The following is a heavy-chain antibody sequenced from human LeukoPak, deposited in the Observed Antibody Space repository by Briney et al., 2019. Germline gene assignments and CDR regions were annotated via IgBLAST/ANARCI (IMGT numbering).Heavy chain of an antibody. CDR3: ARGGAFSGDH. J-gene: IGHJ4*02. CDR2: IHPEGNEK. Sequence: PGGSLRLSCAASGFTFSAYSMSWVRQAPGRGLEWVANIHPEGNEKYHVESVKGRFTISRDNAKNSLFLQMNGLRVEDTAVYYCARGGAFSGDHWGQGTLVTVSS. CDR1: GFTFSAYS. V-gene: IGHV3-7*04.